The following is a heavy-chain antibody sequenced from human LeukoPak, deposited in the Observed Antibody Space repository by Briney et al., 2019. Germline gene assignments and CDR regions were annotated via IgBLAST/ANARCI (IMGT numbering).Heavy chain of an antibody. CDR1: GLTFSGYW. CDR3: ARDRVNLDY. CDR2: INGDGSST. D-gene: IGHD1-14*01. V-gene: IGHV3-74*01. Sequence: PGGSLRLSCAASGLTFSGYWMHWVRQAPGKGLVWVSRINGDGSSTGYADSVKGRFTISRDNAKNTLYLQMNSLRAEDTAVYYCARDRVNLDYWGQGTLVTVSS. J-gene: IGHJ4*02.